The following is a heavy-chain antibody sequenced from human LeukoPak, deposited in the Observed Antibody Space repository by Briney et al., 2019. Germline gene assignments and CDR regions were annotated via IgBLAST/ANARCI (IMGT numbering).Heavy chain of an antibody. CDR3: ARKNDYDSSGYHNWLDP. D-gene: IGHD3-22*01. CDR1: GFTFSSYS. V-gene: IGHV3-48*02. J-gene: IGHJ5*02. Sequence: PGGSLRLSCAASGFTFSSYSMNWVRQAPGKGLEWVSYISSSSAMIYYADSVKGRFTISRDSAKNSLYLQMSSLRDEDTAVYYCARKNDYDSSGYHNWLDPWGQGTLVTVSS. CDR2: ISSSSAMI.